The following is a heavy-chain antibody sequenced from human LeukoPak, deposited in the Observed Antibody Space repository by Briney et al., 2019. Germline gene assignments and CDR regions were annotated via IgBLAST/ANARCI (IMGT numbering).Heavy chain of an antibody. J-gene: IGHJ4*02. CDR2: ISSSSSYI. CDR1: GFTFSSYS. D-gene: IGHD3-22*01. CDR3: ARGQLYYDSSGFDY. V-gene: IGHV3-21*01. Sequence: GGSLRLSCAASGFTFSSYSMNWVRQAPGKGLEWVSSISSSSSYIYYVDSVKGRFTISRDNAKKSVYLQMNSLRAGDTAVYYCARGQLYYDSSGFDYWGQGTLVTVSS.